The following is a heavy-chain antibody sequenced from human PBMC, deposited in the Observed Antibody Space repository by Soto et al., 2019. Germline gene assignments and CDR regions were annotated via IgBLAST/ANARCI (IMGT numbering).Heavy chain of an antibody. CDR1: GFTFSSNG. CDR2: ISGSGRNT. V-gene: IGHV3-23*01. CDR3: AKNGLSDSPSAIDS. Sequence: VGSLRLSCATSGFTFSSNGMSWVRQAPGKGLDWVSGISGSGRNTYYADSVKGRFTISRDNSKNTLFLQMNSLRVEDTAVYYCAKNGLSDSPSAIDSWGQGTLVTVSS. D-gene: IGHD2-8*01. J-gene: IGHJ4*02.